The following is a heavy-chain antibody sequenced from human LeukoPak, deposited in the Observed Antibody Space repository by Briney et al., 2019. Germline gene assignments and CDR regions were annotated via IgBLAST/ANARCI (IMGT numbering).Heavy chain of an antibody. J-gene: IGHJ4*02. D-gene: IGHD3-3*01. CDR1: GGSISSYY. CDR3: ASLYDSWSGYQRRGSDFDY. Sequence: SETLSLTCTVSGGSISSYYWSWIRQPPGKGLEWVGYIYYSGSTNYNPSLKSRVTISVDTSKNQFSLKLSSVTAADTAVYYCASLYDSWSGYQRRGSDFDYWGQGTLVTVSS. V-gene: IGHV4-59*01. CDR2: IYYSGST.